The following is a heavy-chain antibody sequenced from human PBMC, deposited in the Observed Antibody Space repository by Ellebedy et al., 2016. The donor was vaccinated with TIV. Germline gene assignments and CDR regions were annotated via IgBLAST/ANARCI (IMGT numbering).Heavy chain of an antibody. V-gene: IGHV3-21*01. J-gene: IGHJ4*02. CDR2: INCNSGNK. CDR1: GFTFSCYN. CDR3: ARDLHFAFDY. Sequence: GESLKISCAASGFTFSCYNMNWVRQAPGKGLEWVSSINCNSGNKYCADSVEGRFTISRDNARNSLYLQLNSLRAEDTAVYYCARDLHFAFDYWGRGTLVTVSS.